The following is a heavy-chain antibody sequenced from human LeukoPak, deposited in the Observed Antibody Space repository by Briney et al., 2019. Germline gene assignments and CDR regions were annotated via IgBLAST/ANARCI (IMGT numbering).Heavy chain of an antibody. J-gene: IGHJ4*02. CDR1: GFTFSNSW. CDR3: TRDYRYAPDY. Sequence: GGSLRLSCAASGFTFSNSWMHWVRQAPGKGLVWVSHINSDGSSTTYADSVKGRFTISRDNAKNTVYLQMNSLRAEDTAVYYCTRDYRYAPDYWGQGTLVTVSS. V-gene: IGHV3-74*01. D-gene: IGHD5-18*01. CDR2: INSDGSST.